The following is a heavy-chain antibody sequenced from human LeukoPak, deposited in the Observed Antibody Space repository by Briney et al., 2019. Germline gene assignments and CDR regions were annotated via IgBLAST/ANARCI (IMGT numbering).Heavy chain of an antibody. CDR2: ISNSSSYT. CDR1: GFTFSDYY. CDR3: ARVDILTGYFDY. V-gene: IGHV3-11*06. D-gene: IGHD3-9*01. J-gene: IGHJ4*02. Sequence: GGSLRLSCAASGFTFSDYYMSWIRQAPGKGLEWVSYISNSSSYTNYADSVKGRFTISRDNAKNSLYLQMNSLRAEDTAVYYCARVDILTGYFDYWGQGTLVTVSS.